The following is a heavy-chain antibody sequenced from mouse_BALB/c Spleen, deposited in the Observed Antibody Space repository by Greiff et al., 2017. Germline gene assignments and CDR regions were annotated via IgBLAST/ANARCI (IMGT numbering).Heavy chain of an antibody. CDR2: IYPGDGDT. V-gene: IGHV1-87*01. Sequence: QVQLKESGAELARPGASVKLSCKASGYTFTSYWMQWVKQRPGQGLEWIGAIYPGDGDTRYTQKFKGKATLTADKSSSTAYMQLSSLASEDSAVYYCAREETTMIILYWGQGTTLTVSS. J-gene: IGHJ2*01. D-gene: IGHD2-4*01. CDR1: GYTFTSYW. CDR3: AREETTMIILY.